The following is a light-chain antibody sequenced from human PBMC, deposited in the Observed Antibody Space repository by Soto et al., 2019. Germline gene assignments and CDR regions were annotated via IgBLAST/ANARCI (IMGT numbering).Light chain of an antibody. CDR2: GAS. CDR1: QSVSSNY. Sequence: ESVLTQSPGTLSLSPGERAPLSCRASQSVSSNYLAWYQQKPGQAPRLLIYGASTRATGIPDRFSGSGSGTDFTLTISRLEPEDSAVYYCQQYGSSPTWTFGQGTKVEIK. CDR3: QQYGSSPTWT. V-gene: IGKV3-20*01. J-gene: IGKJ1*01.